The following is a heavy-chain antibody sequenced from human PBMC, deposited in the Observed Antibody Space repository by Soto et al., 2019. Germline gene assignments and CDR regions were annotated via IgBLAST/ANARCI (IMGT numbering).Heavy chain of an antibody. CDR3: AKDRDQLRSFDWFLDGVDV. Sequence: PGGSLRLSCAASGFTFTSSAMSWVRQAPGKGLEWVSAISGNSCSTYYADSVKGRFTISRDNSKNTLYLQMNSLRGEDTAVYCCAKDRDQLRSFDWFLDGVDVWGQGTTVTVSS. V-gene: IGHV3-23*01. D-gene: IGHD3-9*01. CDR1: GFTFTSSA. CDR2: ISGNSCST. J-gene: IGHJ6*02.